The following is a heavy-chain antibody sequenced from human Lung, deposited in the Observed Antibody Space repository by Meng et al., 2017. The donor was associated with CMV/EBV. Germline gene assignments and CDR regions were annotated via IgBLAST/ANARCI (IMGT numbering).Heavy chain of an antibody. V-gene: IGHV4-39*02. CDR2: VYYNGST. D-gene: IGHD3-16*01. CDR3: ARRLWGFFDS. Sequence: SETLSLTCSVSAGSVSSTHYYWGWIRQPPGKGLEWIGHVYYNGSTYHNPSLKSRVTMSVDTSKNHFSLNVSPVTAADTAVYYCARRLWGFFDSWGQGTLVTVSS. J-gene: IGHJ4*02. CDR1: AGSVSSTHYY.